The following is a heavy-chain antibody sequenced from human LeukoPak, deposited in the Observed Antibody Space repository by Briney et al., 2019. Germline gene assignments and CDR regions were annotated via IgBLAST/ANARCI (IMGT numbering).Heavy chain of an antibody. CDR1: GFTFSGSP. CDR3: VGSGGRGQNWFDP. V-gene: IGHV3-73*01. CDR2: IRSKADNYAT. J-gene: IGHJ5*02. D-gene: IGHD2-15*01. Sequence: GSLILSCAASGFTFSGSPILWVRQASGKGLEWVGRIRSKADNYATAYAASVQGRCTISRDDSKNTAYLQLNSLKTEDTAVYYCVGSGGRGQNWFDPWGQGTLVTVSS.